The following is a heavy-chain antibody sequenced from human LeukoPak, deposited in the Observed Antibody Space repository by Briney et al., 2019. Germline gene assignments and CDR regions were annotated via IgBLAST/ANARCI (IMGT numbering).Heavy chain of an antibody. V-gene: IGHV1-18*01. Sequence: ASVKVSCKASGYTFSDYGVSWVRQAPGQGLEWKGRISAYNGNTNYLQKFQGRVTMTTDTSTATAYMELRSLRPSDTAVYFCARGPRYSYDSSILLFDYWGQGTLVTVSS. CDR2: ISAYNGNT. J-gene: IGHJ4*02. CDR3: ARGPRYSYDSSILLFDY. D-gene: IGHD3-22*01. CDR1: GYTFSDYG.